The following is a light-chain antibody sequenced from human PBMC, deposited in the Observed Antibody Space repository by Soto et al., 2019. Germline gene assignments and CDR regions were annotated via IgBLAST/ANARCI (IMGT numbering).Light chain of an antibody. CDR1: QSISSSK. CDR2: GVS. CDR3: QQYSMAPLT. Sequence: EVVMTQSPATLSVSPGESATLSCRASQSISSSKLAWYQQNPGQAPRLLLFGVSNRATGIPARFSASGSGTDFSLTISRLEPEDFAVYYCQQYSMAPLTFGQGTKVE. J-gene: IGKJ1*01. V-gene: IGKV3-20*01.